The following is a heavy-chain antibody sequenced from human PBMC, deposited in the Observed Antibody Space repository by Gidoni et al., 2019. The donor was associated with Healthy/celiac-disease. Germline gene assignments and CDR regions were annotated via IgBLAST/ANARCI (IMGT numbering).Heavy chain of an antibody. CDR2: IIPIFGTA. CDR3: ARQRREWELLRSSFDP. J-gene: IGHJ5*02. D-gene: IGHD1-26*01. V-gene: IGHV1-69*01. CDR1: GGTFSSYA. Sequence: QVQLVQSGAEVKKPGSSVKVSCKASGGTFSSYAISWVRQAPGQGLEWMGGIIPIFGTANYAQKFQGRVTITADGSTSTAYMELSSLRSEDTAVYYCARQRREWELLRSSFDPWGQGTLVTVSS.